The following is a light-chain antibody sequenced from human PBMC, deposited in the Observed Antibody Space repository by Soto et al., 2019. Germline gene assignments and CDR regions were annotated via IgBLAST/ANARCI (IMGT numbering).Light chain of an antibody. V-gene: IGKV1-27*01. CDR1: QGISNY. CDR2: AAS. CDR3: QKYNSAPQLT. J-gene: IGKJ4*01. Sequence: DIQMTQSPSSLSASVGDRVTITCRASQGISNYLAWYQQKPGKVPKLLIYAASTLQSGVPSRFRGSGSGTDFTLTISSLQPEDVATYYCQKYNSAPQLTFGGGTKVEIK.